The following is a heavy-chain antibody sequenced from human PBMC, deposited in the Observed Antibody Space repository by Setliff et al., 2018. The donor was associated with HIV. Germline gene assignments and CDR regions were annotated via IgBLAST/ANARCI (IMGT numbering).Heavy chain of an antibody. CDR3: ARGSCSGCYLSDY. J-gene: IGHJ4*02. CDR1: GYTFSDYY. CDR2: INAGDDNT. D-gene: IGHD6-19*01. Sequence: ASVKVSCKASGYTFSDYYMHWVQQAPGKGLEWMGYINAGDDNTRYSEKFQGRVTITRDTSANTAYMELSSLRSEDAAVYYCARGSCSGCYLSDYWGLGTLVTVSS. V-gene: IGHV1-3*01.